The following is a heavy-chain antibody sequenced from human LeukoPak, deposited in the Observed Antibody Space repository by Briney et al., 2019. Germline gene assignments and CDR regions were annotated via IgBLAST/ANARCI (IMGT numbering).Heavy chain of an antibody. Sequence: SETLSLTCTASGGSINSSYYYWGWIRQPPGKGLEWIGSIYHSGSTYYNPSLKSRVTISVDTSKNQFSLKLNSVTAADTAVYYCARAGYGDSDFDYWGQGTLVTVSS. D-gene: IGHD4-17*01. J-gene: IGHJ4*02. V-gene: IGHV4-39*07. CDR3: ARAGYGDSDFDY. CDR2: IYHSGST. CDR1: GGSINSSYYY.